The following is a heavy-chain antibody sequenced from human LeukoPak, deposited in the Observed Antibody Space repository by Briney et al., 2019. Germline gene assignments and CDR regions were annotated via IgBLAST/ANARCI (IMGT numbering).Heavy chain of an antibody. Sequence: RASETLSLTCAVYGGSFSGYYWSWIRQPPGKGLEWIGEINHSGSTNYNPSLKSRVTISVDTSKNQFSLKLSSVTAADTAVYYCARQSRFFREFYYDSSGYSVGHFDYWGQGTLVTVSS. CDR3: ARQSRFFREFYYDSSGYSVGHFDY. J-gene: IGHJ4*02. CDR2: INHSGST. CDR1: GGSFSGYY. D-gene: IGHD3-22*01. V-gene: IGHV4-34*01.